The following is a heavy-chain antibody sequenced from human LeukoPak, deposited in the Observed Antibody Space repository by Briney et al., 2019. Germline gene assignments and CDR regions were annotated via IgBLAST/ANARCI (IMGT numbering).Heavy chain of an antibody. CDR2: ISGSGGNT. D-gene: IGHD3-16*01. CDR1: RFTFSSYG. V-gene: IGHV3-23*01. J-gene: IGHJ4*02. Sequence: GGSLRLSCAASRFTFSSYGMSWVRQAPGKGLEWVSVISGSGGNTDYADSVKGRFTISRDNSKNTLYLQMNSLRAEDTAVYYCAKDLGYDYVWGEGNFYDYWGQGTLVTVSS. CDR3: AKDLGYDYVWGEGNFYDY.